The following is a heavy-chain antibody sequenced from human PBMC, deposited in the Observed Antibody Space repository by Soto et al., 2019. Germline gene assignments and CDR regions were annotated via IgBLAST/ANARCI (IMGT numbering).Heavy chain of an antibody. CDR1: GFTVSSYY. CDR3: ARVHSRSYHYFDY. V-gene: IGHV3-66*01. J-gene: IGHJ4*02. D-gene: IGHD6-13*01. CDR2: SYSAGSA. Sequence: EVQLVESGGGLVQPGGSLRLSCAASGFTVSSYYMSWVRQAPGKGLEWVSVSYSAGSADFADSVKGRFTISRDNSKNTLYLQMSSLSAEDTAVYYCARVHSRSYHYFDYWRQGTLVTVSS.